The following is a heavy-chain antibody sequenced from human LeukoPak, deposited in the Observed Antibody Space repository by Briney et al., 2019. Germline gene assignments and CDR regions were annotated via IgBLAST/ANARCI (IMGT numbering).Heavy chain of an antibody. V-gene: IGHV1-18*01. CDR3: ASIYDN. CDR1: GYTFTSYG. CDR2: ISAYNGNT. D-gene: IGHD3-9*01. J-gene: IGHJ4*02. Sequence: ASVKVSCKASGYTFTSYGISWVRQAPGQGLEWMGWISAYNGNTNYAQKFQGRVTITTDESTSTDYMELSSLRSEDTAVYYCASIYDNWGQGTLVTVSS.